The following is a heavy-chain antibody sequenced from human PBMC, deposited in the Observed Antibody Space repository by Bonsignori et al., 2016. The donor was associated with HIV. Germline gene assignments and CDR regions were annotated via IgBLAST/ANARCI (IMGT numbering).Heavy chain of an antibody. J-gene: IGHJ4*02. D-gene: IGHD2-2*01. V-gene: IGHV3-74*01. CDR3: ARGPAWNIVVVPAAIYF. Sequence: GGSLRLSCAASGFTFSSYWMHWVRQAPGKGLVWVSRINSDGSSTSYADSVKGRFTISRDNAKNTLYLQMNSLRAEDTAVYYCARGPAWNIVVVPAAIYFWGQGTLVTVSS. CDR2: INSDGSST. CDR1: GFTFSSYW.